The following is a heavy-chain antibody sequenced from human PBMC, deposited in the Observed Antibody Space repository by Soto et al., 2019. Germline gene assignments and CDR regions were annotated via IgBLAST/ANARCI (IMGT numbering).Heavy chain of an antibody. J-gene: IGHJ6*02. D-gene: IGHD3-3*01. CDR1: GGSISTFDFS. V-gene: IGHV4-30-2*01. Sequence: SETLSLTCAVSGGSISTFDFSWSWIRQPPGRGLEWIGSIYQSGRTYYVPSLKSRVTMSLDKSKNQFSLKISSVVATDTAIYYCAREMTIFGVAPGGGVDVWGQGTTVTVSS. CDR3: AREMTIFGVAPGGGVDV. CDR2: IYQSGRT.